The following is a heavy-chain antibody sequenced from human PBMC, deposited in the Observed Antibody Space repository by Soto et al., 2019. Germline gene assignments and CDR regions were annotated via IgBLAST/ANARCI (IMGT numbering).Heavy chain of an antibody. Sequence: VQLVESGGGVVQPGSSLRLSCSASGFIYNSCAMHWVRQVPGKGLEWLAVVSHDGTLYPYADSVKGRFIISRDNSRKMLYLQMNSLRPDDTAVYYCVKDRSDTWSFDYWGQGTLVIVSS. CDR2: VSHDGTLY. CDR3: VKDRSDTWSFDY. J-gene: IGHJ4*02. D-gene: IGHD2-8*02. V-gene: IGHV3-30*18. CDR1: GFIYNSCA.